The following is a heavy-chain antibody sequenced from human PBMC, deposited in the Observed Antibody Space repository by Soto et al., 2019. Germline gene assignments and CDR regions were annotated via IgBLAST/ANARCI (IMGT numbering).Heavy chain of an antibody. CDR2: IYPGDSDT. J-gene: IGHJ4*02. CDR3: TRGWLAQYYFDY. V-gene: IGHV5-51*01. CDR1: GYSFTSYW. D-gene: IGHD6-19*01. Sequence: GESLKISCKGSGYSFTSYWIAWVRQMPGKGLEWMGIIYPGDSDTRYSPSFQGQVTISADKSIGTAYLQWSSLEASDTAMYYCTRGWLAQYYFDYWGQGTLVTVSS.